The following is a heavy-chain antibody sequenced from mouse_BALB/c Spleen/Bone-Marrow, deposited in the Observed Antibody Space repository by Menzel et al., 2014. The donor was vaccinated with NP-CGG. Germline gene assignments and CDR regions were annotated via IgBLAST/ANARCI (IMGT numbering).Heavy chain of an antibody. V-gene: IGHV1-74*01. CDR3: ATYKRPYFDD. J-gene: IGHJ2*01. Sequence: QVQLQQPGPQLVRPGASVKISCKASGYSFTSYWMHWMNQRPGQGLEWIGMIDPSDSETRLNQKFKDKATLTVDKSSSTAYMQLSSPTSEDSAVYYYATYKRPYFDDWGQGTTLTVSS. CDR2: IDPSDSET. CDR1: GYSFTSYW.